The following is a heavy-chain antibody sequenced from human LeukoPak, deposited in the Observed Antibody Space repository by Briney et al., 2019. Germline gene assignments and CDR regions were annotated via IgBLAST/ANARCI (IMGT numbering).Heavy chain of an antibody. J-gene: IGHJ3*02. D-gene: IGHD2-2*01. Sequence: SETLSLTCTVSGYSISSGYYWGWIRQPPGKGLEWIGSIYHSGSTYYNPSLKSRVTISVDTSKNQFSLKLSSVTAADTAVYYCAKSNGYGLVVIWGQGTMVTVSS. CDR1: GYSISSGYY. CDR2: IYHSGST. V-gene: IGHV4-38-2*02. CDR3: AKSNGYGLVVI.